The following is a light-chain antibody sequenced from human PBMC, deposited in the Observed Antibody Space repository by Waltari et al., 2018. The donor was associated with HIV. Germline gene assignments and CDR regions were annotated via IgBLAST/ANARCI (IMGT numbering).Light chain of an antibody. CDR3: QQYGASPYT. J-gene: IGKJ2*01. V-gene: IGKV3-20*01. Sequence: EIALTQSPATLTLSPGERATLSCRASQSVSSSYLAWYPQKPGQAPRLLIYGASNRATDIPDRFSGSGSGTDFTLTISRLEPEDSAVYCCQQYGASPYTFGLGTKLEI. CDR1: QSVSSSY. CDR2: GAS.